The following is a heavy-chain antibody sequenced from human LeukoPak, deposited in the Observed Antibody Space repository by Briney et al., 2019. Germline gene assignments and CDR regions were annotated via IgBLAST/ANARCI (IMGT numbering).Heavy chain of an antibody. J-gene: IGHJ4*02. V-gene: IGHV3-23*01. CDR1: GFTFSNHA. CDR2: ISSSGRFT. D-gene: IGHD5-24*01. CDR3: ARRRRDNAPTIDY. Sequence: GGSLRLSCAASGFTFSNHAMTWVRQAPGKGLEWLSSISSSGRFTYSADSVKGRFTISRDNSKNTLYLQMNRLRVEEPCLYYCARRRRDNAPTIDYWGQGTLVTVSS.